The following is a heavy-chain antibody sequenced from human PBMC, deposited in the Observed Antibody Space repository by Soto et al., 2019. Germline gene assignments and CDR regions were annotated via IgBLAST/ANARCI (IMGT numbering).Heavy chain of an antibody. Sequence: GGSLRLSCAASGFTFSSYGMHWVRQAPGKGLEWVAVISYDGSNKYYADSVKGRFTISRDNSKNTLYLQVNSLRAEDTAVYYCAKDQGSIAARNFDYWGQGTLVTVS. J-gene: IGHJ4*02. D-gene: IGHD6-6*01. CDR1: GFTFSSYG. CDR3: AKDQGSIAARNFDY. CDR2: ISYDGSNK. V-gene: IGHV3-30*18.